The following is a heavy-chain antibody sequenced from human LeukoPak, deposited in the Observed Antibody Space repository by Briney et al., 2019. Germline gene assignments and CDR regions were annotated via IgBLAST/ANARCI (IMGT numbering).Heavy chain of an antibody. Sequence: ASVTVSCKASGYTFPSYFMHWVRQAPGQGLEWMGIINPTGGSTTYAQKFQGRVTMTRDTSTSTVYMELSSLRSEDTAVYYCASVYKHGMDVWGQGTTVIVSS. CDR2: INPTGGST. J-gene: IGHJ6*02. CDR3: ASVYKHGMDV. D-gene: IGHD5-24*01. V-gene: IGHV1-46*01. CDR1: GYTFPSYF.